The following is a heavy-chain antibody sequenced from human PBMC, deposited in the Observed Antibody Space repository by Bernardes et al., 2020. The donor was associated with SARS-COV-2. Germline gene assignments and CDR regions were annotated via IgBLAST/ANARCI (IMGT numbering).Heavy chain of an antibody. V-gene: IGHV1-2*02. J-gene: IGHJ5*02. CDR1: GYTFTGSH. CDR3: AGEGHVTGIAGWFDL. Sequence: ASVKVSCKASGYTFTGSHIHWVRQAPGQGLEWMGWVNPDSGGTYYAQKFQGRVALTRDTPISTAYMEIKRLRSDDTAVYYCAGEGHVTGIAGWFDLWGQGTLVTVSS. CDR2: VNPDSGGT. D-gene: IGHD1-1*01.